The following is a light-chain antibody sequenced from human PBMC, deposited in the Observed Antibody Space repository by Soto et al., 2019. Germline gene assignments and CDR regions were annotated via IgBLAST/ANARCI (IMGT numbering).Light chain of an antibody. CDR2: EVN. CDR3: SAYAGSYNYV. J-gene: IGLJ1*01. V-gene: IGLV2-8*01. CDR1: SSDVGAYNY. Sequence: QAVVTQPPSASGSPGQSVTISCTGSSSDVGAYNYVSWYQQHPGKAPQLMIHEVNKRPSGVPDRFSGSKSGNTASLTVSGLQAEDEADYYCSAYAGSYNYVFGTGTKLTVL.